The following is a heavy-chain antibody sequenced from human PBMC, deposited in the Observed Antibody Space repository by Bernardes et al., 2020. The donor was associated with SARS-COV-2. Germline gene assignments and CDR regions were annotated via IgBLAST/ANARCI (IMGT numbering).Heavy chain of an antibody. CDR1: GGSISSYY. J-gene: IGHJ5*02. V-gene: IGHV4-59*01. D-gene: IGHD5-18*01. CDR2: IYYSGST. Sequence: SESLSLTCTVSGGSISSYYWSWIRQPPGKGLEWIGYIYYSGSTNYNPSTKSRVTISVDTSKNQFSLKLSSVTAADTAVYYCARGVIGYSYGYDNWFDPWGQGTLVTVSS. CDR3: ARGVIGYSYGYDNWFDP.